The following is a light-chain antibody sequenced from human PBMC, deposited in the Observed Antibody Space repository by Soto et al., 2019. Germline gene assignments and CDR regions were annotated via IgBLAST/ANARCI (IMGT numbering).Light chain of an antibody. CDR1: QSVSSY. J-gene: IGKJ5*01. CDR2: DSY. CDR3: QQYGNSPQIT. V-gene: IGKV3D-20*01. Sequence: VLTQSPATLSLSPGERATLSCGASQSVSSYLAWYQQKPGLAPRLVIYDSYIRATGIPDRFSGSGSGTDFTLTISRLEPEDFAMYFCQQYGNSPQITFGQGTRLEIK.